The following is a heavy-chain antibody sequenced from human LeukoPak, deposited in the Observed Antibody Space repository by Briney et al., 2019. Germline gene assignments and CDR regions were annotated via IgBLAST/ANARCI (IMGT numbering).Heavy chain of an antibody. CDR1: GGTFSSYA. J-gene: IGHJ3*02. V-gene: IGHV1-69*13. CDR3: ARVGYYYDSSGYDDVAFDI. D-gene: IGHD3-22*01. CDR2: IIPIFGTA. Sequence: SVKVSCKASGGTFSSYAISWVRQAPGQGLEWMGGIIPIFGTANYAQKFQGRVTITADESTSTAYMELSSLRSEDTAVYYCARVGYYYDSSGYDDVAFDIWGQGTMVTVSS.